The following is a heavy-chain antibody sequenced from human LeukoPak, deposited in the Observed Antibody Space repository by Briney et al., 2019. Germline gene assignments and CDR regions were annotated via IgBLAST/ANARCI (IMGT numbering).Heavy chain of an antibody. D-gene: IGHD5-24*01. Sequence: ASVKVSCKASGYTFTSYGISWVRQAPGQGLEWMGGIIPIFGTANYAQKFQGRVTITADESTSTAYMELSSLRSEDTAVYYCARVTRDGYNGLDYWGQGTLVTVSS. CDR3: ARVTRDGYNGLDY. V-gene: IGHV1-69*13. J-gene: IGHJ4*02. CDR1: GYTFTSYG. CDR2: IIPIFGTA.